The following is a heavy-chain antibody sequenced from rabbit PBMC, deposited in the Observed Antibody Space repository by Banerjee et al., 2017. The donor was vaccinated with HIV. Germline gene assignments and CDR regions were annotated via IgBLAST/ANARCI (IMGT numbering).Heavy chain of an antibody. D-gene: IGHD2-1*01. CDR1: GFSFSSNW. V-gene: IGHV1S45*01. CDR2: IDTSHGDT. Sequence: LEESGGGLVKPGGTLTLTCTVSGFSFSSNWICWVRQAPGKGLEWIACIDTSHGDTDYANWPKGRFTISKASSTTVTLQMTSLTAADTATYFCARGSGDVGWGYLIWGPGTLVTVS. CDR3: ARGSGDVGWGYLI. J-gene: IGHJ2*01.